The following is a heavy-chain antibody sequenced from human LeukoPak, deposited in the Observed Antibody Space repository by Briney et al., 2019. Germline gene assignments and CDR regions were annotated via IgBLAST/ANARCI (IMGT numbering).Heavy chain of an antibody. CDR3: AKVVTAMTNRFDP. V-gene: IGHV3-7*04. CDR1: GFTFSIYW. CDR2: INQDGNVQ. Sequence: GGSLRLSCAASGFTFSIYWMSWVRQAPGKGLEWVANINQDGNVQYYVDSVKGRFTISRDNAKSSLYLQMNTLRAEDTAVYYCAKVVTAMTNRFDPWGQGTLVTVSS. J-gene: IGHJ5*02. D-gene: IGHD2-21*02.